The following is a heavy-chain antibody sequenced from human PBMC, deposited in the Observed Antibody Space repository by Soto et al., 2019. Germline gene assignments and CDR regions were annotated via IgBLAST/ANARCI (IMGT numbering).Heavy chain of an antibody. CDR1: GFTFSSYS. CDR2: ISSSSSYI. V-gene: IGHV3-21*01. Sequence: GGSLRLSCAASGFTFSSYSMNWVRQAPGKGLEWVSSISSSSSYIYYADSVKGRFTISRDNAKNSLYLQMNSLRAEDTAVYYCARHPRGAVAGHGGYWGQGTLVTVSS. CDR3: ARHPRGAVAGHGGY. D-gene: IGHD6-19*01. J-gene: IGHJ4*02.